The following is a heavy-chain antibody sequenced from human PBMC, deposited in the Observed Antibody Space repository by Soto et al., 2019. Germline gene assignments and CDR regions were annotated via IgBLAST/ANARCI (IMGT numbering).Heavy chain of an antibody. V-gene: IGHV1-18*01. CDR3: ARDTGNYFDY. Sequence: WASVKVSCKASGYTFTSYGISWVRQAPGQGPEWMGWISAYSGNTNYAQKLQGRVTMTTDTSTSTAYMELRSLRSDDTAVYYCARDTGNYFDYWGRGILVTVSS. J-gene: IGHJ4*02. CDR1: GYTFTSYG. CDR2: ISAYSGNT.